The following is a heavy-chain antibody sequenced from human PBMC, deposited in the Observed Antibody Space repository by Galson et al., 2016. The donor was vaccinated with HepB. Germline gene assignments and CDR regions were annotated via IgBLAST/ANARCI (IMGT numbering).Heavy chain of an antibody. D-gene: IGHD6-19*01. Sequence: SLRLSCAASGFTFSDYYMSWVRQPPGKGLEWAAVISSDGSNKYYVDSVKGRFTISRDNSRNTLYLQMNSLRAEDTAVYYCARDYRYSSGWSTYYYVMDVWGQGTTVTVSS. J-gene: IGHJ6*02. CDR3: ARDYRYSSGWSTYYYVMDV. V-gene: IGHV3-30*03. CDR2: ISSDGSNK. CDR1: GFTFSDYY.